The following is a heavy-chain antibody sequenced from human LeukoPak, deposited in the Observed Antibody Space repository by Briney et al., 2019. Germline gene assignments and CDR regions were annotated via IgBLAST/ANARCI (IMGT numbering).Heavy chain of an antibody. V-gene: IGHV4-61*08. J-gene: IGHJ4*02. CDR2: IYYSGST. D-gene: IGHD1-26*01. CDR3: ARDRYSGSYWGYFDY. CDR1: GYSISGGYY. Sequence: KASQTLSLTCTVSGYSISGGYYWGWIRQPPGKGLAWIGYIYYSGSTNYNPSLKSRVTISVDTSKNQFSLKLSSVTAADTAVYYCARDRYSGSYWGYFDYWGQGALVTVSS.